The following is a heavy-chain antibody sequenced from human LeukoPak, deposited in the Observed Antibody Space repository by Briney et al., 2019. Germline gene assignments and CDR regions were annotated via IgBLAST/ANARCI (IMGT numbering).Heavy chain of an antibody. Sequence: SVKVSCKASGGTFSSYAISWVRQAPGQGLEWMGGIIPIFGTANYALKFQGRVTITADESTSTAYMELSSLRSEDTAVYYCAREGDYVWGSYRYTGPPARSHFDYWGQGTLVTVSS. CDR1: GGTFSSYA. V-gene: IGHV1-69*13. CDR3: AREGDYVWGSYRYTGPPARSHFDY. CDR2: IIPIFGTA. D-gene: IGHD3-16*02. J-gene: IGHJ4*02.